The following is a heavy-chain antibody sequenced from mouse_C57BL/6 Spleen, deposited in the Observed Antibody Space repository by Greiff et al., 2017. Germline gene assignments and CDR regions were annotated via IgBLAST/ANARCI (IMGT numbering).Heavy chain of an antibody. D-gene: IGHD4-1*01. CDR2: IDPSDSET. CDR3: ARKGLNWDDFDFEG. CDR1: GYTFTSYW. V-gene: IGHV1-52*01. Sequence: VQLQQPGAELVRPGSSVKLSCKASGYTFTSYWMHWVKQRPIQGLEWIGNIDPSDSETHYNQKFKDKATLTVDKSSSTAYMQLSSLTSEDSAVYYCARKGLNWDDFDFEGRGTVTTVT. J-gene: IGHJ1*03.